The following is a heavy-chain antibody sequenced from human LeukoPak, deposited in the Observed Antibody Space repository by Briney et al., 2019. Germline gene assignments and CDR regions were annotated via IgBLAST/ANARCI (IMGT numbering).Heavy chain of an antibody. CDR1: GFTFNAYG. CDR2: LRYDGRNQ. V-gene: IGHV3-30*02. J-gene: IGHJ4*02. Sequence: GGTLRLSCVASGFTFNAYGMNWVREAPGKALEWVSFLRYDGRNQHYADSVGGRFTISRDNPNNTLYLQMNSLRPEDTAVYYCAKDPVAGAPAYYFDNWGQGTLVTVSS. CDR3: AKDPVAGAPAYYFDN. D-gene: IGHD6-19*01.